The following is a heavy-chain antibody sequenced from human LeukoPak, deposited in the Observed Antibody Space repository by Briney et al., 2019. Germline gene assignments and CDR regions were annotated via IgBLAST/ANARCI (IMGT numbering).Heavy chain of an antibody. CDR1: GYTFTSYA. V-gene: IGHV1-3*01. Sequence: ASVKVSCKASGYTFTSYAMHWVRQAPGQRLEWMGWINAGNGNTKYSQKFQGRVTITRDTSASTAYMELSSLRSEDTAVYYCARGGSSWFPFDYWGQGTLVTVSS. CDR2: INAGNGNT. CDR3: ARGGSSWFPFDY. J-gene: IGHJ4*02. D-gene: IGHD6-13*01.